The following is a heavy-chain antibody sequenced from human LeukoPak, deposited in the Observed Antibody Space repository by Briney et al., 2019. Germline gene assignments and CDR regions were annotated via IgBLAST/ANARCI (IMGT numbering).Heavy chain of an antibody. CDR3: ATTNYDFWSGYDGWALRFDP. J-gene: IGHJ5*02. Sequence: PGGSLRLSCAASGFTFSSYGMHWVRQAPGKGLEWVAVISYDGSNKYYADSEKGRFTISRDNSKNTLYLQMNSLRAEDTAVYYCATTNYDFWSGYDGWALRFDPWGQGTLVTVSS. CDR2: ISYDGSNK. D-gene: IGHD3-3*01. CDR1: GFTFSSYG. V-gene: IGHV3-30*03.